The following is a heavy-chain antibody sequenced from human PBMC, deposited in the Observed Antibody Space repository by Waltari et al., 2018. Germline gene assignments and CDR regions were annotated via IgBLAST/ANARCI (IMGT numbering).Heavy chain of an antibody. D-gene: IGHD3-10*01. V-gene: IGHV4-30-2*01. CDR3: ARGITMVRGVPGFDP. Sequence: QVQLQESGPGLVKPSQTLSLTCAVSGGSISSGGYSWSWIRQPPGKGLEWIGYIYHSGSTYYNPSLKSRVTISVDRSKNQFSLKLSSVTAADTAVYYCARGITMVRGVPGFDPWGQGTLVTVSS. J-gene: IGHJ5*02. CDR2: IYHSGST. CDR1: GGSISSGGYS.